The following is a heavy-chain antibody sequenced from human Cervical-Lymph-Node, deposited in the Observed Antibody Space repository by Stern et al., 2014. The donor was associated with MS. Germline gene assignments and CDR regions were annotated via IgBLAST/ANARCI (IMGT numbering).Heavy chain of an antibody. J-gene: IGHJ6*02. CDR1: GFTFSSYA. D-gene: IGHD2-2*01. V-gene: IGHV3-30*01. CDR2: ISYDGSNK. CDR3: AREIVPAAIEDYGMDV. Sequence: VQLVESGGGVVQPGRSLRLSCAASGFTFSSYAMHWVRQAPGKGLEWVAVISYDGSNKYYADSVKGRFTISRDNSKNTLYLQMNSLRAEDTAVYYCAREIVPAAIEDYGMDVWGQGTTVTVSS.